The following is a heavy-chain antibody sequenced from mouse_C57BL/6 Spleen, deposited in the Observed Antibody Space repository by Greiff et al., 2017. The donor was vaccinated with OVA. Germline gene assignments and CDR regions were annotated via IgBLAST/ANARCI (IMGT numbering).Heavy chain of an antibody. Sequence: EVHLVESGGGLVKPGGSLKLSCAASGFTFSDYGMHWVRQAPEKGLEWVAYISSGSSTIDYAATVKGRFTISRDNAKNPLVLQLTSLRSEDTAMYYCARGKTGPWYYGVWGTGTTVTVSS. J-gene: IGHJ1*03. CDR1: GFTFSDYG. D-gene: IGHD4-1*01. CDR3: ARGKTGPWYYGV. CDR2: ISSGSSTI. V-gene: IGHV5-17*01.